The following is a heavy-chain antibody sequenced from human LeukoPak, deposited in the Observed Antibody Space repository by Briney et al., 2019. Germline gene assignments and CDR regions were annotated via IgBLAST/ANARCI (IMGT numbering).Heavy chain of an antibody. Sequence: GGSLRLSCAACGFTFSSYAMSWVRQAPGKGLEWVSAISGSGGSTYYADSVKGRFTISRDNSKNTLYLQMNSLRAEDTAVYYCAKIWRMKGYSGYAGTYYFDYWGQGTLVTVSS. D-gene: IGHD5-12*01. CDR1: GFTFSSYA. CDR3: AKIWRMKGYSGYAGTYYFDY. CDR2: ISGSGGST. J-gene: IGHJ4*02. V-gene: IGHV3-23*01.